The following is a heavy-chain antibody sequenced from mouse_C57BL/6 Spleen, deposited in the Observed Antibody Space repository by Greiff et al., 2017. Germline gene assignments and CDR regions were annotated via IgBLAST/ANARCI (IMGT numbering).Heavy chain of an antibody. Sequence: EVQLVESGGGLVQPKGSLKLSCAASGFSFNTYAMNWVRQAPGKGLEWVARIRSKSNNYATYYADSVKDRFTISRDDSESMLYLQMNNLKTEDTAMYYCVRQYYDYDEAMDYWGQGTSVTVSS. CDR2: IRSKSNNYAT. J-gene: IGHJ4*01. CDR1: GFSFNTYA. CDR3: VRQYYDYDEAMDY. D-gene: IGHD2-4*01. V-gene: IGHV10-1*01.